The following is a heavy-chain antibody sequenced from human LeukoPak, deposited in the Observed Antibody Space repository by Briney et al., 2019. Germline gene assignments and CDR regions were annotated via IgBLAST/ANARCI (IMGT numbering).Heavy chain of an antibody. V-gene: IGHV4-4*07. D-gene: IGHD1-7*01. CDR2: IYVSGST. J-gene: IGHJ6*03. Sequence: SETLSLTCTLSGGAFSTYYWSWLRQSAGKGLEWIGRIYVSGSTDYNPLFKSRVTLSLDRSKDQFSLKLSSVTAADTAVYYCARGRTGTTDYAYYYYMDVWGKGTTVTVSS. CDR3: ARGRTGTTDYAYYYYMDV. CDR1: GGAFSTYY.